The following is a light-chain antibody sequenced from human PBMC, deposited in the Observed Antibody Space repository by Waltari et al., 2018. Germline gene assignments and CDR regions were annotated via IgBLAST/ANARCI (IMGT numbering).Light chain of an antibody. V-gene: IGKV3D-20*01. Sequence: EIVLTQSPATLSLSPGERATLSCGASQSVSSSYLAWYQQKPGLAPRLLIYDASSRATGIPDRFSGSGSGTDFTLTISRLEPEDFATYYCQETNTFPITFGQGTRLEIK. CDR1: QSVSSSY. CDR2: DAS. J-gene: IGKJ5*01. CDR3: QETNTFPIT.